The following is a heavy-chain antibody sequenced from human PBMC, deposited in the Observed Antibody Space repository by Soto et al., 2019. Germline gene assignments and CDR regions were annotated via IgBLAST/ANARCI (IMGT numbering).Heavy chain of an antibody. CDR2: IIPIFGTA. CDR1: GGTFSSYA. Sequence: QVQLVQSGAEVKKPGSSVKVSCKASGGTFSSYAISWVRQAPGQGLEWMGGIIPIFGTANYAQKFQGRVTIPANISTSTAYRGVGSLRSGDRAVYYCARGGGVGATTGWDWGQGTLVTVSS. CDR3: ARGGGVGATTGWD. J-gene: IGHJ4*02. D-gene: IGHD1-26*01. V-gene: IGHV1-69*06.